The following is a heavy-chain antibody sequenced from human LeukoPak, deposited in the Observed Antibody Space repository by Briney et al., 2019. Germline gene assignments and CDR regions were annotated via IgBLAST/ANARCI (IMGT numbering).Heavy chain of an antibody. V-gene: IGHV3-48*01. Sequence: GGSLRLSCAASGFTFSSYSMNWVRQAPGKGLEWVSYISSSSSTIYYADSVKGRFTISRDNAKNSLYLQMNSLRAEDTAVYYCARDSGSYHDAFDIWGQGTMVTVSS. CDR3: ARDSGSYHDAFDI. CDR2: ISSSSSTI. J-gene: IGHJ3*02. CDR1: GFTFSSYS. D-gene: IGHD1-26*01.